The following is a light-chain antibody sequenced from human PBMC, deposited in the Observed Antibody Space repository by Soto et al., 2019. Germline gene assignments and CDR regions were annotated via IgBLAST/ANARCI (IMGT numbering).Light chain of an antibody. Sequence: QSALTQPASVSGSPGQSITISCTGTSSDVGSYKLVSWYQQHPGKATKLMISEVSKRPSGISDRFSGSKSGSTASLTISGLQAEDEADYYCCSYAGTSTHTVFGGGTQLTVL. CDR3: CSYAGTSTHTV. CDR1: SSDVGSYKL. J-gene: IGLJ7*01. V-gene: IGLV2-23*02. CDR2: EVS.